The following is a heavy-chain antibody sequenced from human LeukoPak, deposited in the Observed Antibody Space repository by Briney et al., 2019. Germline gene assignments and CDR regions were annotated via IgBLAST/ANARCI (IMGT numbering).Heavy chain of an antibody. J-gene: IGHJ4*02. Sequence: GGSLRLSCAAPGFTFSSYGMHWVRQAPGKGLEWVAVIWYDGRNKYYAESVKGRFTTSRDNSKNTLYLQMNSLRAEDTAVYYCAREVVAVVAQTPYFDYWGQGALVTVSS. V-gene: IGHV3-33*01. CDR1: GFTFSSYG. CDR2: IWYDGRNK. CDR3: AREVVAVVAQTPYFDY. D-gene: IGHD2-15*01.